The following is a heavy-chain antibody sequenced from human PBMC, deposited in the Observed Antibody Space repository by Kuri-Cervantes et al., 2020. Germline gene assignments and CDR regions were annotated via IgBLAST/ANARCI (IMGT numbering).Heavy chain of an antibody. CDR1: GFTFSSYG. CDR2: ISYDGSNK. Sequence: GGSLRLSCAASGFTFSSYGMHWVRQAPGKGLEWVAVISYDGSNKYYADSVKGRFTISRDNSKSTLYLQMNSLRAEDTAVYYCANDRGGSAWGQGTTVTVSS. CDR3: ANDRGGSA. V-gene: IGHV3-30*18. J-gene: IGHJ6*02. D-gene: IGHD3-10*01.